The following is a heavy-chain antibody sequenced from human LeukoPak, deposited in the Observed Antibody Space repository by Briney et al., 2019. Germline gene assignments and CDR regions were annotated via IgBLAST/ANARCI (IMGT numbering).Heavy chain of an antibody. CDR1: GFTFSSYG. D-gene: IGHD3-10*01. J-gene: IGHJ4*02. Sequence: PGGSLRLSCAASGFTFSSYGMHWVRQAPGKGLYWVAFIRYDGSNYYADSVKGRFTISRDNSKNTLFLQMNSLRLEDTAVYYCAKENGFGELFDYWGQGTPVTVSS. CDR2: IRYDGSN. CDR3: AKENGFGELFDY. V-gene: IGHV3-30*02.